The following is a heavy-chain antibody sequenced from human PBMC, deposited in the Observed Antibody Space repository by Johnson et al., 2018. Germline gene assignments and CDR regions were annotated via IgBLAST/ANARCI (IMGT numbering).Heavy chain of an antibody. CDR3: ARARYNWNDAY. Sequence: QVQLVQSGGGVVQPGRSLRLSCAASGFSFSNYGMHWVRQAPGKGLEWVAVISYDGNNQDYEDYLKGRFTISRDNSKNTLYLQMNSLRAEDTAVYYCARARYNWNDAYWGQGTLVTVSS. CDR1: GFSFSNYG. D-gene: IGHD1-1*01. CDR2: ISYDGNNQ. V-gene: IGHV3-30*03. J-gene: IGHJ4*02.